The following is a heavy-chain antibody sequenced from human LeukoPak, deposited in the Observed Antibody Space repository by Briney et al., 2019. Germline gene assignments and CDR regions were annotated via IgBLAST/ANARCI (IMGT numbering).Heavy chain of an antibody. V-gene: IGHV4-59*08. Sequence: SGTLSLTCTVSGGSISTYYWSWIRQPPGKGLEWIGYIYYSGSTNYNPSLKSRVTISLDTSKNRFSLKLSSVTAADTAVYYCARSEFYYYYGMDVWGQGTTVTVSS. CDR3: ARSEFYYYYGMDV. CDR1: GGSISTYY. CDR2: IYYSGST. J-gene: IGHJ6*02.